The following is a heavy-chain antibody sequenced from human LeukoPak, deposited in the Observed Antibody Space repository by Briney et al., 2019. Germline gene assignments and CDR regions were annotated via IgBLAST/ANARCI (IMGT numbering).Heavy chain of an antibody. CDR2: ISSSGSTI. J-gene: IGHJ3*02. V-gene: IGHV3-48*03. CDR3: AKDLSWYYDYVWGTPESRAFDI. CDR1: GFTFSSYE. Sequence: GGSLRLSCAASGFTFSSYEMNWVRQAPGKGLEWVSYISSSGSTIYYADSVKGRFTISRDNSKNTLYLQMNSLRAEDTAVYYCAKDLSWYYDYVWGTPESRAFDIWGQGTMVTVSS. D-gene: IGHD3-16*01.